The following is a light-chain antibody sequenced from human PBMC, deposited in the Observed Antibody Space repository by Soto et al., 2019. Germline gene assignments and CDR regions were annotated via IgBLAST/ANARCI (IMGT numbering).Light chain of an antibody. CDR1: QSVSSY. V-gene: IGKV3-20*01. CDR2: GAS. J-gene: IGKJ1*01. CDR3: QQYGNSPQM. Sequence: EIVLTESPATLSLSPGERATLSCRASQSVSSYLAWYQQKPGQAPRLLIYGASSRATGIPDRFSGSGSGTDFTLTISRLEPEDFAVYYCQQYGNSPQMFGQGTKVDIK.